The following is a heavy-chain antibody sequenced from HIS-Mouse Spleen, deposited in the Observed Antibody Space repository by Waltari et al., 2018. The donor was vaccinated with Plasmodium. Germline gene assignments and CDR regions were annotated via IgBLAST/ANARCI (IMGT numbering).Heavy chain of an antibody. CDR1: GGSFSGYY. J-gene: IGHJ4*02. V-gene: IGHV4-34*01. CDR3: ARGPGDIVATTFDY. Sequence: QVQLQQWGAGLLKPSETLSLTCAVYGGSFSGYYWSWIRQPPGKGLEWIGETNHSGSTNYNPSVKSRVTISGDTSKNQFSLKLSSVTAADTAVYYCARGPGDIVATTFDYWGQGTLVTVSS. D-gene: IGHD5-12*01. CDR2: TNHSGST.